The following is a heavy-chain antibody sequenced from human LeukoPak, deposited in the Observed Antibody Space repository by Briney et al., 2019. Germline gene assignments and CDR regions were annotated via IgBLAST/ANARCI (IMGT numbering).Heavy chain of an antibody. CDR3: ARETAITIFGVVRYFDY. Sequence: ASVKVSCKASGYIFTGYYMHWVRQAPGQGLEWMGWINPNSGGTDYAQKFQGRVTMTRDTSISTAYMELSRLRSDDTAVYYCARETAITIFGVVRYFDYWGQGTLVTVSS. D-gene: IGHD3-3*01. CDR2: INPNSGGT. J-gene: IGHJ4*02. CDR1: GYIFTGYY. V-gene: IGHV1-2*02.